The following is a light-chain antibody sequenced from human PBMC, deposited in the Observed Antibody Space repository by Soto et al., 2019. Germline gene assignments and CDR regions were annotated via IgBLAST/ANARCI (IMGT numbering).Light chain of an antibody. J-gene: IGKJ1*01. CDR1: QSVSSN. CDR2: GAS. V-gene: IGKV3-15*01. CDR3: QHYNNSPRT. Sequence: EIVMTQSPATLSVSPGERATLSCRASQSVSSNLAWYQQKPGQAPRVLIYGASTRATGIPARFSGSGSGTEFTLTISSLQSEDFAVYYCQHYNNSPRTFGQGTKVEIK.